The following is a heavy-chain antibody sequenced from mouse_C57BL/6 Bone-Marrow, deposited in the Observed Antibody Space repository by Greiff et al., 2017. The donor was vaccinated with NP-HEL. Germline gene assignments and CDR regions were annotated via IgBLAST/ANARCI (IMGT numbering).Heavy chain of an antibody. CDR2: IYPGNSDP. J-gene: IGHJ2*01. D-gene: IGHD2-5*01. V-gene: IGHV1-5*01. CDR3: TRPYYSNYGYDY. CDR1: GYTFTSYW. Sequence: EVQVVESGTVLARPGASVKMSCKTSGYTFTSYWMHWVKQRPGQGLAWIGAIYPGNSDPSYNQKLKGQAKLTAVPSASTAYMELSSLTNEDSAVYYCTRPYYSNYGYDYWGQGTTLTVSS.